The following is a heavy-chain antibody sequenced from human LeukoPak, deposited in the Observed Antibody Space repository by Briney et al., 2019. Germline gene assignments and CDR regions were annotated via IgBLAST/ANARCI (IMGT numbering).Heavy chain of an antibody. CDR1: GFTFSSYG. V-gene: IGHV3-30*18. D-gene: IGHD3-16*01. J-gene: IGHJ6*02. CDR2: ISFDGSNK. Sequence: GGSLRLSCAASGFTFSSYGMHWVRQAPGKGLEWVAVISFDGSNKYYADSVKGRFTISRDNSKNTLYLQMNSLRAEDTAVYSCAKDVSLVEHYYYGMDVWGQGTTVTVSS. CDR3: AKDVSLVEHYYYGMDV.